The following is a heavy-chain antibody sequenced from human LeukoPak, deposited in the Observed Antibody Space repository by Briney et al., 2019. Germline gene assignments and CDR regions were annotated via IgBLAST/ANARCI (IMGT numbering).Heavy chain of an antibody. Sequence: GGSLRLSCVASGFTFSSYNMHWVRQAPGKGLEWVSAISGSGGSTYYADSVKGRFTISRDNSKNTLYLQMNSLRAEDTAVYYCAKESRDSSGYYFDYWGQGTLVTVSS. J-gene: IGHJ4*02. CDR2: ISGSGGST. D-gene: IGHD3-22*01. V-gene: IGHV3-23*01. CDR1: GFTFSSYN. CDR3: AKESRDSSGYYFDY.